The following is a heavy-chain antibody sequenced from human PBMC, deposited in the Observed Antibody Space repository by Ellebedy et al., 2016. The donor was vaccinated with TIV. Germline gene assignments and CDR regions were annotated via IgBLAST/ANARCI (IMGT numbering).Heavy chain of an antibody. D-gene: IGHD6-13*01. CDR3: AKEVTGSWYYFDY. V-gene: IGHV3-23*01. CDR2: ISGSGGST. J-gene: IGHJ4*02. CDR1: GFTFSSYA. Sequence: GESLKITXAASGFTFSSYAMSWVRQAPGKGLEWVSAISGSGGSTYYADSVKGRFTISRDNSKNTLYLQMNSLRAEDTAVYYCAKEVTGSWYYFDYWGQGTLVTVSS.